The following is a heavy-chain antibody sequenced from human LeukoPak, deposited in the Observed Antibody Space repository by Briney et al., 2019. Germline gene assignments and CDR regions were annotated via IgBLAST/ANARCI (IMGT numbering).Heavy chain of an antibody. V-gene: IGHV3-53*01. CDR3: ARSLPWSSSWRLNYYYGMDV. J-gene: IGHJ6*02. D-gene: IGHD6-13*01. CDR2: IYRGGST. Sequence: GESLRLSCAASGFTVSSNYMSWVRQAPGKGLEWVSVIYRGGSTYYADSVKGRFTISRDNSKNTLYLQMNSLRAEDTAVYYCARSLPWSSSWRLNYYYGMDVWGQGTTVTVSS. CDR1: GFTVSSNY.